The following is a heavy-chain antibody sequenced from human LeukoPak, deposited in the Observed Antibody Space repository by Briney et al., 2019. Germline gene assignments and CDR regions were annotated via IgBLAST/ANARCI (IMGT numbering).Heavy chain of an antibody. J-gene: IGHJ4*02. CDR1: GYTFTAYY. CDR2: INPNSGGT. V-gene: IGHV1-2*02. CDR3: ARVRWGSPGDY. Sequence: ASVKVSCKASGYTFTAYYIQWVRQAPGQVLGWMGWINPNSGGTDTAQKFQGRVTMTRGTSINTAYMELNRLRSDDTAVYYCARVRWGSPGDYWGQGTLVTVSS. D-gene: IGHD7-27*01.